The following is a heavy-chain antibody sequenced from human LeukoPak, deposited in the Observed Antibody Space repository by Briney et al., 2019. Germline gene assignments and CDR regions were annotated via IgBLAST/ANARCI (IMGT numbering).Heavy chain of an antibody. D-gene: IGHD3-22*01. CDR3: AKVGITMIVVANFDY. J-gene: IGHJ4*02. CDR2: ISGSGGRT. Sequence: GGSLRLSCAASGFTFSSYAMRWVRQAPGKGLEWGSAISGSGGRTYYADYVKGRFTISRDNSKNTLYLQMNSLRAEDTAVYYCAKVGITMIVVANFDYWGQGTLVTVPS. V-gene: IGHV3-23*01. CDR1: GFTFSSYA.